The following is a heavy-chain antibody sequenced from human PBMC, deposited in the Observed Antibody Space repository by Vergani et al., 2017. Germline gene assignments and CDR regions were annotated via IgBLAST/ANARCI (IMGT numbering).Heavy chain of an antibody. CDR2: ISYDGSNK. CDR1: GFTFRSYA. J-gene: IGHJ5*02. D-gene: IGHD2-2*01. V-gene: IGHV3-30-3*01. Sequence: QVQLVESGGGVVQPGRSLRLSCAASGFTFRSYAMHWVRQAPGQGLEWVAVISYDGSNKYYADSVKGRFTISRDNSQNTLYLQMNSLRAEDTAVYYCAGGNSYRGWFDPWGQGTLVTVSS. CDR3: AGGNSYRGWFDP.